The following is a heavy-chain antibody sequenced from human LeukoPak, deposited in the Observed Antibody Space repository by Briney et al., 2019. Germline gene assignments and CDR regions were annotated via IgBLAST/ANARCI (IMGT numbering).Heavy chain of an antibody. D-gene: IGHD1-26*01. CDR2: IIPIFGTA. Sequence: SVKVSCKASGGTFSSYAISWVRQAPGQGLEWMGGIIPIFGTANYAQKFQGRVTITADESTSTAYMELSSLRSEDTAVYYCARDAPKDSGSYFGAFDIWGQGTMVTVSS. V-gene: IGHV1-69*13. J-gene: IGHJ3*02. CDR3: ARDAPKDSGSYFGAFDI. CDR1: GGTFSSYA.